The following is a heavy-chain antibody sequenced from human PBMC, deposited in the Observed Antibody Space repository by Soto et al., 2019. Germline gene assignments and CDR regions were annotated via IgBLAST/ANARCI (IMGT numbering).Heavy chain of an antibody. V-gene: IGHV4-31*03. CDR2: IYYSGST. CDR1: GGSISSGGYY. J-gene: IGHJ3*02. CDR3: AKYCSGGSCYGARDAFDI. D-gene: IGHD2-15*01. Sequence: QVQLQESGPGLVKPSQTLSLTCTVSGGSISSGGYYWSWIRQHPGKGLEWIGYIYYSGSTYYNPSLKSRVTISVDTSKNQFSLKLSSVTAADTAVYYCAKYCSGGSCYGARDAFDIWGQGTMVTVSS.